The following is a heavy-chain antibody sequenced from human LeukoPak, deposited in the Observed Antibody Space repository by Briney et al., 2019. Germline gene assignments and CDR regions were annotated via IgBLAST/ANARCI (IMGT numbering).Heavy chain of an antibody. CDR1: GGSISSSNW. CDR2: IYHSGST. Sequence: SGTLSLTCAVSGGSISSSNWWSWVRQPPGKGLEWIGEIYHSGSTNYNPSLKSRVTISVDTSKNQFSLKLSSVTAADTAVYYCARDQRRTWFDPWGQGTLVTVSS. J-gene: IGHJ5*02. V-gene: IGHV4-4*02. CDR3: ARDQRRTWFDP.